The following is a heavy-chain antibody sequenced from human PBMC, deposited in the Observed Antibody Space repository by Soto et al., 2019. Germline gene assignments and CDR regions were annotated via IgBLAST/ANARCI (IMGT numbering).Heavy chain of an antibody. J-gene: IGHJ4*02. Sequence: QVQLVESGGGVVQPGRSLRLSCAASGFTFSSYGMHWVRQAPGKGLEWVAVIWYDGSNKYYADSVKGRFTISRDNSKNTLYLQMNSLRAEDTGVYYCASGPIAARLLSGNHEAGFDYWGQGTLVTVSS. CDR3: ASGPIAARLLSGNHEAGFDY. CDR2: IWYDGSNK. CDR1: GFTFSSYG. D-gene: IGHD6-6*01. V-gene: IGHV3-33*01.